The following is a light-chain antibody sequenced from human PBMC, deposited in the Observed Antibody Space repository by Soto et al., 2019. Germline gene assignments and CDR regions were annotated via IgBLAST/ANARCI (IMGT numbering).Light chain of an antibody. CDR1: QSVDSY. J-gene: IGKJ4*01. Sequence: EIVLTQSPATLSLSPGERATLSCRASQSVDSYLTWYQQKTGQAPRLLIYDVSKRATGIPVRFSGSGSVTDFTLNISSLEPEDVAIYYCQKRHNRPLTFGGGTKVEIK. V-gene: IGKV3-11*01. CDR2: DVS. CDR3: QKRHNRPLT.